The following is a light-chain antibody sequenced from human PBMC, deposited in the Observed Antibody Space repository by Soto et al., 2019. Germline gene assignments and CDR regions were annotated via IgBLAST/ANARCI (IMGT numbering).Light chain of an antibody. CDR1: SSDVGSYNL. V-gene: IGLV2-23*02. J-gene: IGLJ1*01. CDR2: EVS. CDR3: CSYGGRSTYV. Sequence: QSVLTQPASVSGSPGQSITISCTGTSSDVGSYNLVSWYQQHPGKAPKLMIYEVSKRASGVSNRFSGSKSANTASLTISGRQADDEADYYCCSYGGRSTYVFGTGTKVTVL.